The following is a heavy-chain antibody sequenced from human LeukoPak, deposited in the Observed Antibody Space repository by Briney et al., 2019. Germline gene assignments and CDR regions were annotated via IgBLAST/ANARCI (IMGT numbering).Heavy chain of an antibody. V-gene: IGHV5-51*01. J-gene: IGHJ6*03. CDR3: ARHAGIPNYYYYYMDV. CDR1: GYSFTSYW. CDR2: IYPGDSDT. Sequence: GESLKISCKGSGYSFTSYWIGSVRQMPGKGLEWMGIIYPGDSDTRYSPSFQGQVTISADKSISTAYLQWSSLKASDTAMYYCARHAGIPNYYYYYMDVWGKGTTVTVSS. D-gene: IGHD1-1*01.